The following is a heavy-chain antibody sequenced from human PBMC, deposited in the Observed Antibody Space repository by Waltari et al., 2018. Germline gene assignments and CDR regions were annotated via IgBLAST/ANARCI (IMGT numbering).Heavy chain of an antibody. CDR1: GFTFGNAW. J-gene: IGHJ5*02. CDR3: TTDPLGP. V-gene: IGHV3-15*01. Sequence: EVQFVESGGGLVKTGGSLRLSCTASGFTFGNAWMGWVRQAPGKGPEWVGRIKSQSDGGTRDYAAPVKGRFSISREDSKNLMFLQMNSLTIEDTAVYYCTTDPLGPWGQGTLVTVSS. CDR2: IKSQSDGGTR.